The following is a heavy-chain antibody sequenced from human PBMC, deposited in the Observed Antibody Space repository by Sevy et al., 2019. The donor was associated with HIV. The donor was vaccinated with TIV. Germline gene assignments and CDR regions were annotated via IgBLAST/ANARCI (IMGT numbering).Heavy chain of an antibody. Sequence: SGPTLVNPTQTLRLTCTYSGFSLNIDNVGVGWIRQPPGKALEWLAVIYWNDVKRYSPSLKSRLTITKDASKNQLVLKITTVGPVDTGTYYCAHTTDTFSTWYNYYNFHGLDVWGPGTTVTVSS. D-gene: IGHD1-1*01. CDR2: IYWNDVK. J-gene: IGHJ6*02. V-gene: IGHV2-5*01. CDR3: AHTTDTFSTWYNYYNFHGLDV. CDR1: GFSLNIDNVG.